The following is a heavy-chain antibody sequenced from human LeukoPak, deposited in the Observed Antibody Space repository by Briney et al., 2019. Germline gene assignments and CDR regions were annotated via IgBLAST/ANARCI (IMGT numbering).Heavy chain of an antibody. V-gene: IGHV3-7*04. CDR3: ARVDTGYASSWYGGLWFDY. Sequence: GGSLRLSCAASGFTFSTYWMAWIRQAPGKGLEWVASIKQDGSERHYVDSVKGRFIISRDNAKNSLYLEMNSLRIEDTTIYYCARVDTGYASSWYGGLWFDYWGQGALVTVSS. J-gene: IGHJ4*02. CDR2: IKQDGSER. CDR1: GFTFSTYW. D-gene: IGHD6-13*01.